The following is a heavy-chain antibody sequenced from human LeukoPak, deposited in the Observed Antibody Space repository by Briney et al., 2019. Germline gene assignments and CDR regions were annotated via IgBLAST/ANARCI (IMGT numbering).Heavy chain of an antibody. D-gene: IGHD2-15*01. V-gene: IGHV4-4*07. J-gene: IGHJ6*03. CDR1: GGSINTYY. CDR2: IYTSGST. Sequence: SETLSLTCTVSGGSINTYYWSWIRQPAGKGLEWIGRIYTSGSTNYNPSLKSRVTMSVDTSKNQFSLKLSSVTAADTAVYYCARTTPKKVGYCNGGSCPYYYYMDVWGKGTTVTISS. CDR3: ARTTPKKVGYCNGGSCPYYYYMDV.